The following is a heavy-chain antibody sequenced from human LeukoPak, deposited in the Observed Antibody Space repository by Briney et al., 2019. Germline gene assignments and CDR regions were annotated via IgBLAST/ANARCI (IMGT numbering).Heavy chain of an antibody. Sequence: GGSLRLSCAASGFSFSSYWLRWARQAPGKGLKGLANIKQYGSEKYYVASVKGRFTISRDNAKNSLYLQMNSLRAEDTAVYSCARQEVRGFDYWGQGTLVTVSS. D-gene: IGHD3-10*01. CDR2: IKQYGSEK. V-gene: IGHV3-7*01. J-gene: IGHJ4*02. CDR3: ARQEVRGFDY. CDR1: GFSFSSYW.